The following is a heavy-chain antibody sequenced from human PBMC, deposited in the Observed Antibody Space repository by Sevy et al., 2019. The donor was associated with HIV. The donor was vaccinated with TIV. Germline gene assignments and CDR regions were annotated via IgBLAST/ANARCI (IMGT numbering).Heavy chain of an antibody. CDR3: ARDQAIVVVPAARNPNYYYYYMDV. Sequence: GGSLRLSCAASGFTFSSYSMNWVRQAPGKGLEWVSYISSSSSTIYYADSVKGRFTISRDNAKNSLYLQMNSLRAEETAVYYCARDQAIVVVPAARNPNYYYYYMDVWGKGTTVTVSS. CDR2: ISSSSSTI. V-gene: IGHV3-48*01. CDR1: GFTFSSYS. D-gene: IGHD2-2*01. J-gene: IGHJ6*03.